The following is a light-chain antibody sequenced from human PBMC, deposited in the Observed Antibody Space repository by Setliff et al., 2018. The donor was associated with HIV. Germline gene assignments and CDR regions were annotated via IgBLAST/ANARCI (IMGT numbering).Light chain of an antibody. CDR3: NSYAGSNNLV. CDR1: SSDVGGYNY. CDR2: EVT. Sequence: SALTQPPSASGSPGQSVTISCTGTSSDVGGYNYVSWYQHHPGKAPKLMIYEVTNRPSGVRDRFSGSKSGNTASLTVSGLQAEDEADYYCNSYAGSNNLVFGGGTQLTVL. V-gene: IGLV2-8*01. J-gene: IGLJ3*02.